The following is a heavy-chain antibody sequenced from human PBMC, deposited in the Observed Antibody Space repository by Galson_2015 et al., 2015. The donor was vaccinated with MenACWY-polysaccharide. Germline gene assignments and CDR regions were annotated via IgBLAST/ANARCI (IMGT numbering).Heavy chain of an antibody. CDR3: AIHYIVLMVYAPIGWFDP. J-gene: IGHJ5*02. CDR2: IYTSGSN. CDR1: GGSISSYD. Sequence: ETLSLTCTVSGGSISSYDWRWIRQLAGQGLVWIGRIYTSGSNNYKPYLKSIDPISVDTSKNHLSLKLTSVTAAYTAVYYCAIHYIVLMVYAPIGWFDPWGQGTLFTVSS. D-gene: IGHD2-8*01. V-gene: IGHV4-4*07.